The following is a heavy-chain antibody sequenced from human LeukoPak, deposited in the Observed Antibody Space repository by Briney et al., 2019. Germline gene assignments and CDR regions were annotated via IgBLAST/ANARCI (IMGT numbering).Heavy chain of an antibody. CDR1: GGSISSGGYY. D-gene: IGHD3-22*01. Sequence: SQTLSLTCTVSGGSISSGGYYWSWIRQHPGKGLEWIGYIYYSGSTYYNPSLKSRVTISVDTSKNQFSLKLSSVTAADTAVYYCARDSSGYFVFDYWGQGTLVSVSP. J-gene: IGHJ4*02. V-gene: IGHV4-31*03. CDR2: IYYSGST. CDR3: ARDSSGYFVFDY.